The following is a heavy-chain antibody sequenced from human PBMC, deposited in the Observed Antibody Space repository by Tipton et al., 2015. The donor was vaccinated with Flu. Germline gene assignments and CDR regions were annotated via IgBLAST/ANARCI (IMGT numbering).Heavy chain of an antibody. D-gene: IGHD3-10*01. CDR2: IYHSGST. CDR3: ARSTYYYGSGSSDY. Sequence: TLSLTCAVSGYSISSGYYWGWIRQPPGKGLEWIGNIYHSGSTYYNPSLKSRVTISLDTAKNQFSQRLTSVTAADTAVYYCARSTYYYGSGSSDYWGQGILVTVSS. J-gene: IGHJ4*02. CDR1: GYSISSGYY. V-gene: IGHV4-38-2*01.